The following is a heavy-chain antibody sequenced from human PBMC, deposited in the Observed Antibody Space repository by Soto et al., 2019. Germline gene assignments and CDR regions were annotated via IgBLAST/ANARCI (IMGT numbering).Heavy chain of an antibody. V-gene: IGHV3-21*02. CDR3: ARVDY. CDR1: GFTFSRVS. CDR2: ISSGSSDT. Sequence: EVQLVESGGGLVQPGESLRLSCEASGFTFSRVSMNCVRQVPGKGLEWVASISSGSSDTWYAASVKGRFIISRDNAQISLFLQMKTPRPEDTAMYYCARVDYWGPGTQGTVSS. J-gene: IGHJ4*02.